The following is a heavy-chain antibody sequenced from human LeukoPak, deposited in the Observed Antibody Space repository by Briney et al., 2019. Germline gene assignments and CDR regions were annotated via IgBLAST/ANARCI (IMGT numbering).Heavy chain of an antibody. Sequence: GASVKVSCKGSGYTLSNHAFSWVRQAPGQGLEWMGWISADNGNTNHAQKFQGRVSLTTDTSTSTAYMELRSLRSDDTAVYYCASGEVEVVYRAGGRYYYYYHAMDVWGQGTTVTVSS. D-gene: IGHD2-15*01. CDR2: ISADNGNT. CDR1: GYTLSNHA. CDR3: ASGEVEVVYRAGGRYYYYYHAMDV. J-gene: IGHJ6*02. V-gene: IGHV1-18*04.